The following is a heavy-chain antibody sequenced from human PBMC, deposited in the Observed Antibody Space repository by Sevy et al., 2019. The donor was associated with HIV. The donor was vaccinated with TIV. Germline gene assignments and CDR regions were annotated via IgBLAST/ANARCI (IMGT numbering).Heavy chain of an antibody. CDR2: ISWNSGGI. CDR1: GFTFDDYA. D-gene: IGHD6-19*01. Sequence: GGSLRLSCAASGFTFDDYAMHWVRQAPGKGLEWVSGISWNSGGIGYADSVKGRFTISRDNAKNSLYLQMNSLRAEDTALYYCAKDITRSGWYGMDVWGQGTTVTVSS. V-gene: IGHV3-9*01. CDR3: AKDITRSGWYGMDV. J-gene: IGHJ6*02.